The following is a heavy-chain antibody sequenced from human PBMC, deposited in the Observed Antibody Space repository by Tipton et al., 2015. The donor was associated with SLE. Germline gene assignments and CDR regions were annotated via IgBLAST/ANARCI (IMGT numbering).Heavy chain of an antibody. CDR2: INGDGSTT. D-gene: IGHD2/OR15-2a*01. Sequence: GLVKPSETLSLTCTVSGGSISSSSYYWGWIRQPPGKGLVWVSRINGDGSTTNYADSVKGRFTISRDNAKNTLYLQMNSLRAEDTAVYYCTRVESTSWAFDIWGQGTIVTVSS. V-gene: IGHV3-74*01. J-gene: IGHJ3*02. CDR1: GGSISSSSYY. CDR3: TRVESTSWAFDI.